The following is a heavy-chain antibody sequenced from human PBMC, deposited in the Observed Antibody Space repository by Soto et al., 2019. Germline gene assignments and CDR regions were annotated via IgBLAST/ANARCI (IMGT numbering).Heavy chain of an antibody. CDR1: GGSLSGYY. V-gene: IGHV4-34*01. J-gene: IGHJ5*02. D-gene: IGHD1-1*01. CDR2: TNDSGST. CDR3: ARHRTGSRGVDL. Sequence: QVQLQQWGAGLLKPSETLSRICGVYGGSLSGYYWIWIRQSPGRGLEWIGETNDSGSTKYNPSLNSRVTISIDTSKNQFSLRLNSVTAADTAVYYCARHRTGSRGVDLWGQGRMVTVSS.